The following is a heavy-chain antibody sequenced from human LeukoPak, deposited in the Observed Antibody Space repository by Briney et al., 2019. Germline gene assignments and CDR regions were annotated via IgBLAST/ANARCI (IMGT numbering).Heavy chain of an antibody. Sequence: GGSLRLSXAASGFTFSSYSMNWVRQAPGKGLEWVSYISSSSSTIYYADSVKGRFTISRDNSKNTLYLQMNSLRAEDTAVYYCARIGVVQLWLYFDYWGQGTLVTVSS. D-gene: IGHD5-18*01. CDR1: GFTFSSYS. J-gene: IGHJ4*02. CDR3: ARIGVVQLWLYFDY. CDR2: ISSSSSTI. V-gene: IGHV3-48*01.